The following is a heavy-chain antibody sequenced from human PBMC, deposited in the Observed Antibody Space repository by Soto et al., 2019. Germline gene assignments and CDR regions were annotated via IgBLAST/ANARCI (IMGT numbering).Heavy chain of an antibody. J-gene: IGHJ4*02. CDR2: ISCDGNKK. V-gene: IGHV3-30-3*01. Sequence: QVQLVESGGGVVQPGRSLRLSCAASGFTLSSYSMHWVRQAPGKGLEWVGVISCDGNKKYYRDSVKGRFSISRDTSNNTVHLQMNSLRPDDTAVYYCARSVAVAGLDYWGQGSLVTVSS. CDR1: GFTLSSYS. CDR3: ARSVAVAGLDY. D-gene: IGHD6-19*01.